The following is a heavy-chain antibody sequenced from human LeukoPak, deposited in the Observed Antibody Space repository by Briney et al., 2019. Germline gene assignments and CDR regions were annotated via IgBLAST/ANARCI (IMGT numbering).Heavy chain of an antibody. CDR1: GFTFSSYW. CDR2: ISGNGETT. Sequence: GGSLRLSCAASGFTFSSYWMHWVRQAPGKGLVWVSRISGNGETTTYADSVKGRFTISRDNSKNTLYLQMNSLRAEDTAVYYCARPYYYDSSGYMHYWGQGTLVTVSS. D-gene: IGHD3-22*01. V-gene: IGHV3-74*01. J-gene: IGHJ4*02. CDR3: ARPYYYDSSGYMHY.